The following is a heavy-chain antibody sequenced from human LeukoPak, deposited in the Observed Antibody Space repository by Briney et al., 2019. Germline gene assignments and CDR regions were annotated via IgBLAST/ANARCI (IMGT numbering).Heavy chain of an antibody. CDR1: GGSFSGYY. V-gene: IGHV4-34*01. CDR3: ASLRSYDYVWGSYRYTSAFDI. D-gene: IGHD3-16*02. CDR2: INHSGST. J-gene: IGHJ3*02. Sequence: SETLSLTCAGYGGSFSGYYWSWIRQPPGKGLEWIGEINHSGSTNYNPSLKSRVTISVDTSKNQFSLKLSSVTAADTAVYYCASLRSYDYVWGSYRYTSAFDIWGQGTMVTVSS.